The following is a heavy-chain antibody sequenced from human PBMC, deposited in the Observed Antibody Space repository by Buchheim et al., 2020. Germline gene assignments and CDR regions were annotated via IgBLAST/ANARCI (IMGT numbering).Heavy chain of an antibody. CDR2: IYSGGST. V-gene: IGHV3-66*01. J-gene: IGHJ2*01. D-gene: IGHD6-19*01. CDR1: GFTVSSNY. CDR3: ARVPRKYSSGWDDWYFDL. Sequence: EVQLVESGGGLVQPGGSLRLSCAASGFTVSSNYMSWVRQAPGKGLEWVSVIYSGGSTYYADSVKGRFTISRDNSKNTLYLQMNSLRAEDTAVYYRARVPRKYSSGWDDWYFDLWGRGTL.